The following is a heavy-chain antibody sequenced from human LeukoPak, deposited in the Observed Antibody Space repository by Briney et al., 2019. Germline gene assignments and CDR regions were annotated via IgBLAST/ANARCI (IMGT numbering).Heavy chain of an antibody. D-gene: IGHD3-3*01. J-gene: IGHJ4*02. CDR1: GYTFTGYY. Sequence: ASVKVSCKASGYTFTGYYMHWVRQAPGQGLEWMGWINPNSGGTNYAQKFQGRVTMTRDTSISTAYMELSRPRSDDTAVYYCARATPGVYYDFWSGYSNFDYWGQGTLVTVSS. CDR3: ARATPGVYYDFWSGYSNFDY. CDR2: INPNSGGT. V-gene: IGHV1-2*02.